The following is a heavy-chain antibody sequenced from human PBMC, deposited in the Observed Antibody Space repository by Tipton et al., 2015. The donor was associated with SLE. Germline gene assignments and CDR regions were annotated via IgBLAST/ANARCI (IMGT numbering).Heavy chain of an antibody. CDR3: GKTYGSGSFYNPLDY. V-gene: IGHV3-9*01. J-gene: IGHJ4*02. Sequence: SLRLSCAASGFSFDEYDMHWVRQAPGKGLEWVSGISWNSGIIVYADSVKDRFTVSRDNAKNSLYLQMNSLRTEDTALYYCGKTYGSGSFYNPLDYWGQGSLVTVSS. D-gene: IGHD3-10*01. CDR2: ISWNSGII. CDR1: GFSFDEYD.